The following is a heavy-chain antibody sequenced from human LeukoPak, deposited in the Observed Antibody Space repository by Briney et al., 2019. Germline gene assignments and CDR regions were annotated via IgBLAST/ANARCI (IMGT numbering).Heavy chain of an antibody. J-gene: IGHJ4*02. CDR1: GFTFSSFG. CDR3: TPGRDKYDSSDYPYYFDY. CDR2: KWYDGYNK. D-gene: IGHD3-22*01. V-gene: IGHV3-33*01. Sequence: PGGSLRLSCAASGFTFSSFGMHWVRQAPGKGLEWVAVKWYDGYNKYYADSVKGRFTISRDNSKNTLYLQMNSLRAEDTAVYYCTPGRDKYDSSDYPYYFDYWGQGTLVTVSS.